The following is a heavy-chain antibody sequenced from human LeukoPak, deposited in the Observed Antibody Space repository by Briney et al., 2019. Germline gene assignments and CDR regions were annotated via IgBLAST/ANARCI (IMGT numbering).Heavy chain of an antibody. CDR1: GDSVSSNTAA. CDR2: TYYRSKWYH. CDR3: IRDREHGFNLDY. J-gene: IGHJ4*02. Sequence: KLSQTLSLTCVITGDSVSSNTAAWNWIRQSPLRGLEWLGRTYYRSKWYHDYAVSVKSRITINADTSKNQFSLQLNSVTPEDTAVYYCIRDREHGFNLDYWGRGTLVAVSS. D-gene: IGHD5-24*01. V-gene: IGHV6-1*01.